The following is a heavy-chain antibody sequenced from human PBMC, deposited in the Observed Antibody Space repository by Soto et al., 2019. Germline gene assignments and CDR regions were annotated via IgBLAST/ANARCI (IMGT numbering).Heavy chain of an antibody. D-gene: IGHD6-6*01. CDR3: ARDASVAAPFGY. Sequence: QVQLVQSGAEVKKPGSSVKVSCKASGGTFSSYAISWVRQAPGQGLEWMGGIIPIFGTANYGQKFQGRVTITSDESTSTDYMELSSRRSEDTAVYYCARDASVAAPFGYWCQGTLVSVSS. J-gene: IGHJ4*02. CDR2: IIPIFGTA. V-gene: IGHV1-69*01. CDR1: GGTFSSYA.